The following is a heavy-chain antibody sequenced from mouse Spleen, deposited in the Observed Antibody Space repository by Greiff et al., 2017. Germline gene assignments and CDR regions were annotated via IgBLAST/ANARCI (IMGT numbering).Heavy chain of an antibody. CDR1: GYSITSGYY. CDR3: ASIYPGYFDV. J-gene: IGHJ1*03. V-gene: IGHV3-6*01. CDR2: ISYDGSN. Sequence: ESGPGLVKPSQSLSLTCSVTGYSITSGYYWKWIRQFPGNKLEWMGYISYDGSNNYNPSLKNRISITRDTSKNQFFLKLNSVTTEDTATYYCASIYPGYFDVWGTGTTVTVSS.